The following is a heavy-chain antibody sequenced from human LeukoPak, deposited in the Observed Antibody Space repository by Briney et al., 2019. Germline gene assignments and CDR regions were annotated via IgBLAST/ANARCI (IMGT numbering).Heavy chain of an antibody. J-gene: IGHJ5*02. CDR3: ARQGSRVPAVDWFDP. CDR1: GGSISSSSYY. Sequence: SETLSLTCTVSGGSISSSSYYWGWIRQPPGKGLEWIGSIYYSGSTYYSPSLKSRVTISVDTSKNQFSLKLSSVTAADTAVYYCARQGSRVPAVDWFDPWGQGTLVTVSS. D-gene: IGHD2-15*01. CDR2: IYYSGST. V-gene: IGHV4-39*07.